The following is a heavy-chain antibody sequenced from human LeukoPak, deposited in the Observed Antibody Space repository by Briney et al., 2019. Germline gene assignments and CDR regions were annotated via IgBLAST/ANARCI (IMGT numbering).Heavy chain of an antibody. CDR3: ARASIAVAGTADDVTPTDV. CDR1: GFTFSSYW. J-gene: IGHJ4*02. D-gene: IGHD6-19*01. V-gene: IGHV3-74*01. CDR2: INSDGSST. Sequence: PGGSLRLSCAASGFTFSSYWMHCVRQAPGKGLVWVSRINSDGSSTSYADSVKGRFTISRDNAKNTLYLQMNSLRAEDTAVYYCARASIAVAGTADDVTPTDVWGPGTLVTVSS.